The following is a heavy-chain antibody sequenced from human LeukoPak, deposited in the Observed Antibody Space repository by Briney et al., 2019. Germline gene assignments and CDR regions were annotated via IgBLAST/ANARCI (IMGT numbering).Heavy chain of an antibody. J-gene: IGHJ4*02. V-gene: IGHV3-33*06. D-gene: IGHD2-21*01. CDR1: GFTFSSYG. Sequence: GGSLRLSCAASGFTFSSYGMHWVRQAPGKGLEWVALIWYDGTNKYYADSVKGRFTISRDNSKNTLYLQMNSLRAEDPAVYYCAKDVVRGQGTLVTVSS. CDR2: IWYDGTNK. CDR3: AKDVV.